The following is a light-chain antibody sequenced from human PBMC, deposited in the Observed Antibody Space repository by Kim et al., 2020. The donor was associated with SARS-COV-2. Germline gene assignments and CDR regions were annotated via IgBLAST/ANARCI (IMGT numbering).Light chain of an antibody. J-gene: IGKJ5*01. CDR1: QSVSSSY. V-gene: IGKV3-20*01. CDR2: GAS. CDR3: QQYGSSP. Sequence: EIVLTQSPGTLSLSPGERATLSCRASQSVSSSYLAWYQQKPGQAPRLLIYGASSRATGIPDRFSGSGSGTDFTLTISRLEPEDSAVYYCQQYGSSPLGQGTRLEIK.